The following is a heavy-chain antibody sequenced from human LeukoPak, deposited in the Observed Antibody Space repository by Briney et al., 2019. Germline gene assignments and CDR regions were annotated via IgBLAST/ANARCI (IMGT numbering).Heavy chain of an antibody. V-gene: IGHV3-7*01. J-gene: IGHJ4*02. CDR2: INQGGTEK. Sequence: PGGSLILSCAASGFTFNTFWMNWVRQAPGKGLERVASINQGGTEKYYVDPVKGRFTISRDNAKNSLYLQMYSLKAEDTAVYYCARDGPPAGLYFDNWGQGTLVTVSS. D-gene: IGHD2-2*01. CDR1: GFTFNTFW. CDR3: ARDGPPAGLYFDN.